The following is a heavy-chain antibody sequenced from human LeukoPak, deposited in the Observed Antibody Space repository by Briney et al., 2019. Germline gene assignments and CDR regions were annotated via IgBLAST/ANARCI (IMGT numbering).Heavy chain of an antibody. Sequence: GRSLRLSCAASGFTFDDYAMHWVRQAPGKGLEWVSGISWNSGSIGYADSVKGRFTISRDNAKNSLYLQMNSLRAEDTALYYCAKDSIAAAGNGVDYWGQGTLVTVSS. V-gene: IGHV3-9*01. CDR1: GFTFDDYA. J-gene: IGHJ4*02. CDR2: ISWNSGSI. D-gene: IGHD6-13*01. CDR3: AKDSIAAAGNGVDY.